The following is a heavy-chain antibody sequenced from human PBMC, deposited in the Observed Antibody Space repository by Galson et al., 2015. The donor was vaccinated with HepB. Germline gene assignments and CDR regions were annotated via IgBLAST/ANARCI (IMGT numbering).Heavy chain of an antibody. J-gene: IGHJ4*02. CDR3: ARGNEGIFGVVTPDY. CDR2: INPNSGGT. V-gene: IGHV1-2*06. Sequence: SVKVSCKASGYTFTGYYMHWVRQAPGQGLEWMGRINPNSGGTNYAQKFQGRVTMTRDTSISTAYMELSRLRSDDTAVYYCARGNEGIFGVVTPDYWGQGTLVTVSS. D-gene: IGHD3-3*01. CDR1: GYTFTGYY.